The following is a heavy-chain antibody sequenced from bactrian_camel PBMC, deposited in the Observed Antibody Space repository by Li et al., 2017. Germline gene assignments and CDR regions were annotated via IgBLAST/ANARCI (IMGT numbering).Heavy chain of an antibody. CDR2: IYGDTALT. Sequence: HVQLVESGGGLVQAGGSLRLSCATSGTYWTDYYCMAWFRQAPGKEREGVASIYGDTALTYYSDSVKGRFTISQDNAKNTAYLQMNSLKSEDAAMYYCATWTGNYWGQGTQVTV. J-gene: IGHJ4*01. V-gene: IGHV3S63*01. CDR3: ATWTGNY. CDR1: GTYWTDYYC. D-gene: IGHD6*01.